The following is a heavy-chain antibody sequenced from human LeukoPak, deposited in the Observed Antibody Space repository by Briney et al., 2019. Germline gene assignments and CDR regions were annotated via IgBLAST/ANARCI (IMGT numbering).Heavy chain of an antibody. CDR3: ARRNRYSYDTDFDY. Sequence: GESLKISCKGSGYSFTNYWIAWVRQMPGKGLEWMGIIYPGDSDTRYSPSFQGQVTISADKSISTVYLQWSSLKASDTAIYFCARRNRYSYDTDFDYWGQGTLVTVSS. J-gene: IGHJ4*02. CDR1: GYSFTNYW. D-gene: IGHD3-22*01. V-gene: IGHV5-51*01. CDR2: IYPGDSDT.